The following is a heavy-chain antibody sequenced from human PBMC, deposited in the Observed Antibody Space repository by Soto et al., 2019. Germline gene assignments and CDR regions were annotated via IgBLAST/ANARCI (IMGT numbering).Heavy chain of an antibody. CDR3: ATKASNYRYFDY. J-gene: IGHJ4*02. Sequence: ASVKVSCKASGYTFTSYGISWVRQAPGQGLEWMGMINPCNGSTNYAQKLQGRVTMTRDTSTSTVYLELSSLRSEDTAVYYCATKASNYRYFDYWGQGTLVTVSS. CDR1: GYTFTSYG. CDR2: INPCNGST. V-gene: IGHV1-18*01. D-gene: IGHD1-26*01.